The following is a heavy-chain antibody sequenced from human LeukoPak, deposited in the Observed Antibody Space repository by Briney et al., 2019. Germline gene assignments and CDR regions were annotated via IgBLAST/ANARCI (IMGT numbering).Heavy chain of an antibody. Sequence: SETLSLTCTVSGGSISNYYWSWIRQPAGKGLEWIGRIYSGGSTNYNPSLKSRVTMSVDTSKNQFSVNLTSVTAAGTAVYYCVRCRGTTVLTRFDNWGQGTLVTVSS. CDR1: GGSISNYY. J-gene: IGHJ4*02. D-gene: IGHD4/OR15-4a*01. CDR3: VRCRGTTVLTRFDN. CDR2: IYSGGST. V-gene: IGHV4-4*07.